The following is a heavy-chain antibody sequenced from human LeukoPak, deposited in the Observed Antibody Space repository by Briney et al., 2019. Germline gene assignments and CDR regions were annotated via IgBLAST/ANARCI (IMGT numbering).Heavy chain of an antibody. J-gene: IGHJ4*02. V-gene: IGHV1-18*01. CDR3: VTGFTTMAVDYFDY. CDR2: ISAYNGNT. Sequence: ASVKVSCKASGYTFTNYAMNWVRQAPGQGLEWMGWISAYNGNTELAQKFQGRVTLATDASTSTAYVELRSLTSDDTAVYYCVTGFTTMAVDYFDYWGQGTLVTVSP. CDR1: GYTFTNYA. D-gene: IGHD5-18*01.